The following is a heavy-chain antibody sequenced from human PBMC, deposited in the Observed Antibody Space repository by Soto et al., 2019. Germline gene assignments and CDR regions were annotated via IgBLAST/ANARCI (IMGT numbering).Heavy chain of an antibody. V-gene: IGHV3-23*01. Sequence: GGSLRLSCAASGFTFSSYAMSWVRQAPGKGLEWVSAISGSGGSTYYADSVKGRFTISRDNSKNTQYLQMNSLGAEDAAVYYCAKGNDYGGNGNAFDIWGQGTMVTVSS. CDR1: GFTFSSYA. D-gene: IGHD4-17*01. CDR2: ISGSGGST. CDR3: AKGNDYGGNGNAFDI. J-gene: IGHJ3*02.